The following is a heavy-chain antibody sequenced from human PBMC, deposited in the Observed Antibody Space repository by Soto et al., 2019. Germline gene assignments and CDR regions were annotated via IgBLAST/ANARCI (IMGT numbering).Heavy chain of an antibody. Sequence: QVQLQESGTGLVKLSQTLFLTCTVSGGSISSGGYYWSWIRQHPGKGLEWIGYIYYIGSIYYNPSLKSRVTISVDTSKNQFSLKLSSVTAADTAVYYCARDLRFRGFYGMDVWGQGTTVTVSS. D-gene: IGHD3-10*01. J-gene: IGHJ6*02. CDR2: IYYIGSI. CDR3: ARDLRFRGFYGMDV. V-gene: IGHV4-31*03. CDR1: GGSISSGGYY.